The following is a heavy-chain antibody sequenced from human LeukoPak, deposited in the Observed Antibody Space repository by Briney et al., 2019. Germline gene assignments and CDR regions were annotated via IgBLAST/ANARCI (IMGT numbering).Heavy chain of an antibody. CDR3: AREVHGSYYGYYFDY. CDR1: GFTFSSYS. Sequence: PGGSLRLSCAASGFTFSSYSMNWVRQAPGKGLEWVSSISSSSSYIYYADSVKGRFTISRDNAKNSLYLQMNSLRAEDTAVYYCAREVHGSYYGYYFDYWGQGTLVTVSS. V-gene: IGHV3-21*01. D-gene: IGHD1-26*01. CDR2: ISSSSSYI. J-gene: IGHJ4*02.